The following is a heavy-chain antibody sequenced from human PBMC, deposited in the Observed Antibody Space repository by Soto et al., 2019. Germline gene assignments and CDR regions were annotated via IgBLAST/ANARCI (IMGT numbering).Heavy chain of an antibody. V-gene: IGHV3-30*18. CDR3: AKTYYYDSSGYSLDY. J-gene: IGHJ4*02. CDR2: ISYDGSNK. Sequence: GGSLRLSCAASGFTFSSYGMHWVRQAPGKGLEWVAVISYDGSNKYYADSVKGRFTISRDNSKNTLYLQMNSLRAEDTAVYYCAKTYYYDSSGYSLDYWGQGTLVTVSS. CDR1: GFTFSSYG. D-gene: IGHD3-22*01.